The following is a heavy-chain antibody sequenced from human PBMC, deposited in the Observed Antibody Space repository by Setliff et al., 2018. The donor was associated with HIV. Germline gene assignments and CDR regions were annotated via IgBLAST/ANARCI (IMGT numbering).Heavy chain of an antibody. CDR1: GFSLSNTRMG. V-gene: IGHV2-26*01. CDR3: ARYNFRRGYWDYFDY. Sequence: ESGPTLVNPTETLTLTCTVSGFSLSNTRMGVSWIRQPPGKALEWHAHIFPNDEKSYSASLKSRVTVSEDTSKSQVVLTMTNMDPLDTATYFCARYNFRRGYWDYFDYWGQGTQVTVS. D-gene: IGHD3-3*01. CDR2: IFPNDEK. J-gene: IGHJ4*02.